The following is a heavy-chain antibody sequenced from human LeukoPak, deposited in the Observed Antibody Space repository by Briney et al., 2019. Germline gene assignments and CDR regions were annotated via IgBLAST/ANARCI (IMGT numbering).Heavy chain of an antibody. CDR1: GFTFNRFY. J-gene: IGHJ4*02. CDR2: ISSNGATT. CDR3: AREGSDNSGYDLDF. Sequence: GGSLRLSCSASGFTFNRFYLHWVRQAPGKGLEFVSHISSNGATTYYADSVKGRFTISRDNSKNTLYLQVNSLRAEDTAVYYCAREGSDNSGYDLDFWGQGTLVTVSS. V-gene: IGHV3-64*04. D-gene: IGHD3-9*01.